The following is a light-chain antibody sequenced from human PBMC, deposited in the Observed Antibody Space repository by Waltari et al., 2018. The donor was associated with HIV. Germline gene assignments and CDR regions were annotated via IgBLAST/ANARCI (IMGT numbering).Light chain of an antibody. CDR2: SNN. CDR3: ATWDDSLKAWV. J-gene: IGLJ3*02. CDR1: SSNIGSNT. V-gene: IGLV1-44*01. Sequence: QSVLTQPPSASGTPGQRVTISCSGSSSNIGSNTVNWYQLLPGTAPELLIYSNNQRPAGVPDRVSGSKSGPSASLAISGLQSEDEADYYCATWDDSLKAWVFGGGTKLTVL.